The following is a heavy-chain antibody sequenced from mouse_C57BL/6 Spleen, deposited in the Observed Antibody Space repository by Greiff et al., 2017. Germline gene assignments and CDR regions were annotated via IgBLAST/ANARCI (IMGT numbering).Heavy chain of an antibody. CDR3: GRSPYYGSSYGYFDV. Sequence: QVQLKQPGAELVKPGASVKLSCKASGYTFTSYWMHWVKQRPGRGLEWIGRIDPNSGGTKYNEKFKSKATLTVDKPSSTAYMQLSSLTSEDSAVYYCGRSPYYGSSYGYFDVWGTGTTVTVSS. J-gene: IGHJ1*03. CDR1: GYTFTSYW. D-gene: IGHD1-1*01. CDR2: IDPNSGGT. V-gene: IGHV1-72*01.